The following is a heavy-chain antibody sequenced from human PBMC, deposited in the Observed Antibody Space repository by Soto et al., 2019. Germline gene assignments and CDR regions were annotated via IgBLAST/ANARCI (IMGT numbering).Heavy chain of an antibody. CDR3: ARARVAVRWFDP. V-gene: IGHV1-3*01. CDR2: INAGNGYK. CDR1: GYTFTAYL. D-gene: IGHD6-19*01. Sequence: QVQLVQSGAEVKMPGASVRISCKASGYTFTAYLIHWVRQAPGQGLEWMGWINAGNGYKEYAQKFQGRINITRNTSATTASLEVTGLTPEDTAIYYCARARVAVRWFDPWGQGSLVTVSS. J-gene: IGHJ5*02.